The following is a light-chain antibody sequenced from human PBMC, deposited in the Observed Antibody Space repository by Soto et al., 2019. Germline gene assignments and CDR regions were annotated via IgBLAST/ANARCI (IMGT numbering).Light chain of an antibody. J-gene: IGKJ2*01. V-gene: IGKV1-5*01. CDR1: QSISAW. CDR3: QQYNSYSPS. CDR2: DAS. Sequence: DIQMTQSPSTLSASVGDRVTITCRASQSISAWLAWYQQIPGKAPKLLIYDASSLESGVPSRFSGSGSGTEFTLTISSLQPDEFAAYYCQQYNSYSPSFGQGTKLEI.